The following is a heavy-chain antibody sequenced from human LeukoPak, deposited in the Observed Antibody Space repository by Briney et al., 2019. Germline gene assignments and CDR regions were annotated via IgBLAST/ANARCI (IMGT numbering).Heavy chain of an antibody. CDR2: ISYDGSNK. V-gene: IGHV3-30*18. CDR3: AKGSGYFDY. D-gene: IGHD3-3*01. CDR1: GFTFSSYG. J-gene: IGHJ4*02. Sequence: QAGGSLRLSCAASGFTFSSYGMHWVRQAPGKGLEWVAVISYDGSNKYYADSVKGRFTISRDNSKNTLYLQMNSLRAEDTAVYYCAKGSGYFDYWGQGTLVTVSS.